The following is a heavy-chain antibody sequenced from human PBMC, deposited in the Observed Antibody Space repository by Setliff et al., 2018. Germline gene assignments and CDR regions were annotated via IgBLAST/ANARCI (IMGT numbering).Heavy chain of an antibody. CDR2: INPSSGRT. V-gene: IGHV1-46*01. CDR3: ARDFFYGSGSQAAGGMDV. D-gene: IGHD3-10*01. J-gene: IGHJ6*02. CDR1: GYTFTSHY. Sequence: ASVKVSCKASGYTFTSHYMHWVRQAPGLGLEWMGTINPSSGRTSYAQKVQGRVTMTRDTSISTAYMELSRLRSDDTAVYHCARDFFYGSGSQAAGGMDVWGQGTTVTVS.